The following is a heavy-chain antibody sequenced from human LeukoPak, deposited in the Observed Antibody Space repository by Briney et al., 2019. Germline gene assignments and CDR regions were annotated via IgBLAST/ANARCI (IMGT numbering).Heavy chain of an antibody. D-gene: IGHD6-13*01. Sequence: PGGSLRLSCAASGFTFSSYAMSWVRQAPGTGLEWVSAISENGLTIYYADSVKGRITISRDNSKNTLHLQMNSLRTEDTAVYYCARVKGGIAAAGNYFDYWGQGTLVTVSS. CDR2: ISENGLTI. V-gene: IGHV3-23*01. J-gene: IGHJ4*02. CDR1: GFTFSSYA. CDR3: ARVKGGIAAAGNYFDY.